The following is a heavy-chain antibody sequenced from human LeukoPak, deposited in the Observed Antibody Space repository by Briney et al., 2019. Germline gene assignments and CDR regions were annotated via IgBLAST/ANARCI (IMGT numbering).Heavy chain of an antibody. CDR3: AKGGNYCSSTSCPPVDY. D-gene: IGHD2-2*01. J-gene: IGHJ4*02. CDR1: GFTFSSYA. V-gene: IGHV3-23*01. CDR2: ISGSSGST. Sequence: GGSLRLSCAASGFTFSSYAMSWVRQAPGKGLEWVSAISGSSGSTYYADSVKGRFTISRDNSKNTLYLRMNSLRAEDTAVYYCAKGGNYCSSTSCPPVDYWGRGTLVTVSS.